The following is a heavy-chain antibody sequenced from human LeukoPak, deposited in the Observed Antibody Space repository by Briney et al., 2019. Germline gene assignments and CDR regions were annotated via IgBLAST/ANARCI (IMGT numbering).Heavy chain of an antibody. CDR1: GGSFSGYY. CDR2: INHSGST. V-gene: IGHV4-34*01. D-gene: IGHD2-21*02. CDR3: ARGGCGGDCYIDY. Sequence: PSETLSLTCAVYGGSFSGYYWSWIRQPPGKGLEWSGEINHSGSTNYNPSLKSRVTISVDTSKNQFSLKLSSVTAADTAVYYCARGGCGGDCYIDYWGQGTLVTVSS. J-gene: IGHJ4*02.